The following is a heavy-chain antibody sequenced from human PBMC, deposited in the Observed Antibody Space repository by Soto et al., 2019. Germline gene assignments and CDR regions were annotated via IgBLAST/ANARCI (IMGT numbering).Heavy chain of an antibody. V-gene: IGHV3-48*02. CDR3: VRDLRLPDS. Sequence: EVLLVESGGALAQPGGSLRLSCAASGFTFSSYSMDWFRQAPGKGLEWVSFISSTSETKYYADSVKGRFTISRDNAKNSLYLQMKSLRDEDTAVYYCVRDLRLPDSWGQGTLVTVSS. D-gene: IGHD3-9*01. CDR1: GFTFSSYS. CDR2: ISSTSETK. J-gene: IGHJ4*02.